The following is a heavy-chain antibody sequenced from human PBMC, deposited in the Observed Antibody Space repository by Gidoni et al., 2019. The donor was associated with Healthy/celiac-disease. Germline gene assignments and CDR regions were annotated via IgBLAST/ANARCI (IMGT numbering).Heavy chain of an antibody. Sequence: QVQLVQSGAEVKKPGASVKVSCKASGYTFTGYYMHWVRQAPGQGLEWMGWINPNSGGTNYAQKFQGRVTMTRDTSISTAYMELSRLRSDDTAVYYCAREQVYYDSSGYYPFGDYWGQGTLVTVSS. CDR1: GYTFTGYY. D-gene: IGHD3-22*01. V-gene: IGHV1-2*02. J-gene: IGHJ4*02. CDR2: INPNSGGT. CDR3: AREQVYYDSSGYYPFGDY.